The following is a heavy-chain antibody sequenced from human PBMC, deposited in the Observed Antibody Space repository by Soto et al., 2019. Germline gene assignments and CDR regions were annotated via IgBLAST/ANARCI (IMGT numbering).Heavy chain of an antibody. V-gene: IGHV1-3*01. J-gene: IGHJ4*02. D-gene: IGHD3-10*01. Sequence: ASVKVSCKASGYTFTSYAMHWVRQAPGQRLEWMGWINAGNGNTKYSQKFQGRVTITRDTSASTAYMELSSLRSEDTAVYYCARSRITMVRGVIPCFDYWGQGTLVTVSS. CDR3: ARSRITMVRGVIPCFDY. CDR2: INAGNGNT. CDR1: GYTFTSYA.